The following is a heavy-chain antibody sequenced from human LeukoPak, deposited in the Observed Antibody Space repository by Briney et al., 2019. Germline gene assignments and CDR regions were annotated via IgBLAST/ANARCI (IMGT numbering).Heavy chain of an antibody. CDR1: GFTFDDYT. J-gene: IGHJ4*02. Sequence: GGSLRLSCAASGFTFDDYTMHWVRQAPGKGLEWVSLISWDGGSTYYADSVKGRFTISRDNSKNSLYLQMNSLRTEDTALYYCAKGYSSGTPYYFDYWGQGTLVTVSS. CDR3: AKGYSSGTPYYFDY. D-gene: IGHD6-19*01. V-gene: IGHV3-43*01. CDR2: ISWDGGST.